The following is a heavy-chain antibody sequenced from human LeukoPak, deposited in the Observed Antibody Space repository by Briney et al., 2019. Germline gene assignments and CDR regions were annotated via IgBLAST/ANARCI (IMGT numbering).Heavy chain of an antibody. V-gene: IGHV1-69*01. Sequence: SVKISCKASAGTFISYAISWVRQAPGQELEWMGGIIPIFGTANYAQKFQGRVTITADESTRTAYMGLSSLRYEDTAVYYCAREGNIVVVPAAIRGRKDWFDPWGQGTLVTVSS. CDR2: IIPIFGTA. D-gene: IGHD2-2*02. J-gene: IGHJ5*02. CDR3: AREGNIVVVPAAIRGRKDWFDP. CDR1: AGTFISYA.